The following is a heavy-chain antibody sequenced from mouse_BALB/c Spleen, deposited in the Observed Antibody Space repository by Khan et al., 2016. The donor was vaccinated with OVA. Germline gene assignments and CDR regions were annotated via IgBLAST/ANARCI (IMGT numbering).Heavy chain of an antibody. CDR2: ISRYYGDA. Sequence: QVQLKQSGAELVRPGVSVKISCTGSGYSFTDYAMHWVKQSHAKSLEWIGVISRYYGDATYNQKFKGKATMTVDKSSSTAYMELARLTSEDSAIYYCARGKDYYKPTMDYWGQGTSVTVSS. D-gene: IGHD2-12*01. CDR1: GYSFTDYA. J-gene: IGHJ4*01. CDR3: ARGKDYYKPTMDY. V-gene: IGHV1S137*01.